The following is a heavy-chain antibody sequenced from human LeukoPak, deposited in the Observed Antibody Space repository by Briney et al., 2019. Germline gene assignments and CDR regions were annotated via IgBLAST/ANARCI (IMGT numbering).Heavy chain of an antibody. J-gene: IGHJ5*02. CDR3: ATGGGYDLNWFDP. V-gene: IGHV4-59*01. CDR1: GGSISSYY. Sequence: SETLSLTCTVSGGSISSYYWSWIRQPPGKGLEWIGYIYYSGSTNYNPSLKSRVTISVDTSKNQFSLKLSSVTAADTAVYYCATGGGYDLNWFDPWGRGTLVTVSS. D-gene: IGHD5-12*01. CDR2: IYYSGST.